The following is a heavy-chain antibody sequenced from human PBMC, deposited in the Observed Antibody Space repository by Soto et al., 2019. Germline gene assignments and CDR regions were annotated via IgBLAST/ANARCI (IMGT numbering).Heavy chain of an antibody. CDR2: ILVGGST. Sequence: DVQMLESGGGLAQPGGSLRLSCAVSGFICSSYDMSWVRQAPGKGLEWVSTILVGGSTHYEDAVKGRFTISRDTSKNTVYLQMNSLTAGDTAVYYCAKATATSGGDFEIYGQGTMVTVSS. V-gene: IGHV3-23*01. CDR1: GFICSSYD. J-gene: IGHJ3*02. D-gene: IGHD1-1*01. CDR3: AKATATSGGDFEI.